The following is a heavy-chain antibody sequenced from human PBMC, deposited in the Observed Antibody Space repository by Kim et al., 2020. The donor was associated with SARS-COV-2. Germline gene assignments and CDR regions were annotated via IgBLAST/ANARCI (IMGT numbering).Heavy chain of an antibody. CDR1: GGTFSSYA. Sequence: SVKVSCKASGGTFSSYAISWVRQAPGQGLEWMGGIIPIFGTANYAQKFQGRVTITADESTSTAYMELSSLRSEDTAVYYCASLSELAPDHYYYGMDVWGQGTTVTVSS. CDR3: ASLSELAPDHYYYGMDV. CDR2: IIPIFGTA. V-gene: IGHV1-69*13. J-gene: IGHJ6*02. D-gene: IGHD1-26*01.